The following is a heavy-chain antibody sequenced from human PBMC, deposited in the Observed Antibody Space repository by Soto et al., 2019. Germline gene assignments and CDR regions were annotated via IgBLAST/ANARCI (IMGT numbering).Heavy chain of an antibody. CDR1: GGSISSYY. V-gene: IGHV4-59*01. CDR2: IYYSGST. J-gene: IGHJ4*02. Sequence: QVQLQESGPGLVKPSETLSLTCTVSGGSISSYYWSWIRQPPGKGLEWIGFIYYSGSTNYNPSLKSRVTISVDTSKNQFPLKLRSVTAADPAVYYCARAIAAAGPFDYWGQGSLVTVSS. CDR3: ARAIAAAGPFDY. D-gene: IGHD6-13*01.